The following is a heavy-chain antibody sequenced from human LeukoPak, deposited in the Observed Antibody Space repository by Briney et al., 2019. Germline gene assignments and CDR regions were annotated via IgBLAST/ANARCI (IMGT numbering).Heavy chain of an antibody. J-gene: IGHJ4*02. V-gene: IGHV3-23*01. CDR2: IRGSGDMT. CDR1: GFTFTNYA. CDR3: ARARGYSYANEFHLDY. D-gene: IGHD5-18*01. Sequence: GGSLRLSCATSGFTFTNYAMSWVRQAPGNGLEWVSAIRGSGDMTYYADSVKGRFTVARDNSKTTLYLQMNSLRAEDTAVYYCARARGYSYANEFHLDYWGQGTLVTVSS.